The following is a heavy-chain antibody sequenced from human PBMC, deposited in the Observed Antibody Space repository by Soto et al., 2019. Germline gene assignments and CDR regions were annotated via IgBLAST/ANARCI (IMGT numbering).Heavy chain of an antibody. V-gene: IGHV3-21*04. J-gene: IGHJ5*02. Sequence: GGSLRLSCAASGFPFTTYSMNWVRQAPGKGLEWVSSISTRSDTYYADSVKGRFTISRDNSKNTLYLQMNSLRAEDTAVYYCAKLHPMDNWFDPWGQGTLVTVSS. CDR1: GFPFTTYS. CDR2: ISTRSDT. D-gene: IGHD3-10*01. CDR3: AKLHPMDNWFDP.